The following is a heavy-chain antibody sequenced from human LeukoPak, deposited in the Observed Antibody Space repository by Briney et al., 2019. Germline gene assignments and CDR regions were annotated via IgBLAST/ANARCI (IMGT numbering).Heavy chain of an antibody. V-gene: IGHV3-53*01. D-gene: IGHD3-3*01. CDR2: IYYDGST. J-gene: IGHJ6*02. Sequence: GGSLRLSCAASGFTVSSNYMSRVRQTPGKGLEWVSIIYYDGSTYYADSVKGRFTISRDNSKNTMYLQMDSLRAEDTAVYYCARPLRINCGMDVWGQGTTVTVSS. CDR1: GFTVSSNY. CDR3: ARPLRINCGMDV.